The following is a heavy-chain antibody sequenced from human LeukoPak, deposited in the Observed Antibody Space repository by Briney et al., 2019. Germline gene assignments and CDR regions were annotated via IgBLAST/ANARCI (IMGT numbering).Heavy chain of an antibody. Sequence: GGSLRLSCAASGFTFSYYWMSWVRQVPGKGLEWVVNIKKDGSETYYVDSVKGRFTISRDNAKNSLYLQMNSLRAEDTALYYCAKLYGYSYGYIDFWGQGTLVTVSS. CDR3: AKLYGYSYGYIDF. D-gene: IGHD5-18*01. J-gene: IGHJ4*02. V-gene: IGHV3-7*03. CDR2: IKKDGSET. CDR1: GFTFSYYW.